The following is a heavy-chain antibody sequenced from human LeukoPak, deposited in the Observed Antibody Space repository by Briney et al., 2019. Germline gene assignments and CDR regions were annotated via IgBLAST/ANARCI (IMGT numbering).Heavy chain of an antibody. CDR1: GGSINSGTYY. CDR3: AREFWSYRSGNLQAFHI. Sequence: SQTLSLTCTVSGGSINSGTYYWSWIRQPAGKGLEWIGRVYTSGSTKYNPSLKSRVTISVDTSKNHFSLKLRAVTAADTAVYYCAREFWSYRSGNLQAFHIWGQGTMVTVSS. J-gene: IGHJ3*02. V-gene: IGHV4-61*02. CDR2: VYTSGST. D-gene: IGHD3-10*01.